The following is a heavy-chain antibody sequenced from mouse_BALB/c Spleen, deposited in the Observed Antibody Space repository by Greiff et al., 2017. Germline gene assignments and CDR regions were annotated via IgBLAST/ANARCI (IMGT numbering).Heavy chain of an antibody. CDR2: IFPGSGNT. J-gene: IGHJ4*01. CDR3: ARRAGTGAMDY. D-gene: IGHD3-3*01. V-gene: IGHV1-66*01. CDR1: GYSFTSYY. Sequence: QVQLQQSGPELVKPGASVKISCKASGYSFTSYYIHWVKQRPGQGLEWIGWIFPGSGNTKYNEKFKGKATLTADTSSSTAYMQLSSLTSEDSAVYFCARRAGTGAMDYWGQGTSVTVSS.